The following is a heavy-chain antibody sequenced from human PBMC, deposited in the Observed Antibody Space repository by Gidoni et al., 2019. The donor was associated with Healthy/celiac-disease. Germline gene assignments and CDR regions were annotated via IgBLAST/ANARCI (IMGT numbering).Heavy chain of an antibody. CDR1: GFTFSSYA. V-gene: IGHV3-30-3*01. CDR3: ARDGRQWL. D-gene: IGHD6-19*01. CDR2: KSYDGSNK. Sequence: QVQLVESGGGVVQPGWSLRLSCAASGFTFSSYAMHWVRQAPGKGLEWVAVKSYDGSNKYYADSVKGRFTISRDNSKNTLYLQMNSLRAEDTAVYYCARDGRQWLWGQGTLVTVSS. J-gene: IGHJ4*02.